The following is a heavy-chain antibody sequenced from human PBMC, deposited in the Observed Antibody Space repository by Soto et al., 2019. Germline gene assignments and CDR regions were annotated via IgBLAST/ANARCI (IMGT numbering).Heavy chain of an antibody. J-gene: IGHJ5*02. D-gene: IGHD2-15*01. Sequence: QVQLVQSGAEVKKPGASVKVSCKASGYTFMSYGISWVRQAPGQGLEWMGWISAYNGNTHYAQKLQGRVTLTTETSTGTAYMELRSLRSDDTAVYYCARGGVYCSGGSCPHNWFDPWGQGTLVTVSS. V-gene: IGHV1-18*01. CDR1: GYTFMSYG. CDR2: ISAYNGNT. CDR3: ARGGVYCSGGSCPHNWFDP.